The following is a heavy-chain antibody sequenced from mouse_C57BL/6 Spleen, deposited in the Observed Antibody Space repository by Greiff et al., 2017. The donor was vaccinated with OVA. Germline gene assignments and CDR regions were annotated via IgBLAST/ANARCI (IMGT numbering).Heavy chain of an antibody. CDR1: GYTFTSYW. CDR2: IHPNSGST. D-gene: IGHD1-1*01. Sequence: QVQLQQPGAELVKPGASVKLSCKASGYTFTSYWMHWVKQRPGQGLEWIGMIHPNSGSTNYNEKFKSKATLTVDKSSSTAYMQLSSLTSEDSAVYYCARELLRTGAMDYWGQGTSVTVSS. CDR3: ARELLRTGAMDY. J-gene: IGHJ4*01. V-gene: IGHV1-64*01.